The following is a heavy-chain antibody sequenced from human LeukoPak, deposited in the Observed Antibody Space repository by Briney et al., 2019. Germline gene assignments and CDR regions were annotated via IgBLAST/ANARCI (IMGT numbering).Heavy chain of an antibody. V-gene: IGHV4-38-2*02. CDR1: GYSISSGYY. J-gene: IGHJ4*02. CDR2: VYYSGST. CDR3: ARLLRPYPGLDS. D-gene: IGHD1-26*01. Sequence: PSETLSLTCTVSGYSISSGYYWGWIRQPPGKGLESIGIVYYSGSTYYNTPLKSRVTISVDTSRNQFSLKLSSVTAADTAIYYCARLLRPYPGLDSWGQGMLVTVSS.